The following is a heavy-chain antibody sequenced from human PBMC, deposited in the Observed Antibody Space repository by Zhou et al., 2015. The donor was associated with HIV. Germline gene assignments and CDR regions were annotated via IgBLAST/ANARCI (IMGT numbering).Heavy chain of an antibody. CDR2: MNPYSANT. V-gene: IGHV1-8*01. J-gene: IGHJ6*02. Sequence: QVQLVQSGAEVKKPGASVKVSCKSSGYIFTNYDINWVRQAPGQGLEWMAWMNPYSANTGYSQKFKGRVTLTTNTSIGTAYMELSSLRSEDTAVYYCARGPILRSGRADYYGMDVWGQGTTVTVSS. CDR3: ARGPILRSGRADYYGMDV. CDR1: GYIFTNYD. D-gene: IGHD3-3*01.